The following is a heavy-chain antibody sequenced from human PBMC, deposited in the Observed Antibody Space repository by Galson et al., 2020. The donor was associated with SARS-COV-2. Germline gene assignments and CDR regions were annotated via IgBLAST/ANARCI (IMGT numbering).Heavy chain of an antibody. V-gene: IGHV4-61*08. CDR2: IYYSGST. CDR3: ARARITMVRGVRQRGSGWFDP. D-gene: IGHD3-10*01. CDR1: GGSISSGGYY. J-gene: IGHJ5*02. Sequence: SETLSLTCTVSGGSISSGGYYWSWIRQHPGKGLEWIGYIYYSGSTYYNPSLKSRVTISVDTSKNQFSLKLSSVTAADTAVYYCARARITMVRGVRQRGSGWFDPWGQGTLVTVSS.